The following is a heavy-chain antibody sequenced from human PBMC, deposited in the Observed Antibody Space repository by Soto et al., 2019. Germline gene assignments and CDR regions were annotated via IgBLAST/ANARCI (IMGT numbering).Heavy chain of an antibody. CDR3: ARGEWSPGHYFDY. V-gene: IGHV4-4*02. CDR2: IYHSGST. Sequence: PSETLSLTCAVSGGSISSSNWWSWVRQPPGKGLEWIGEIYHSGSTNYNPSLKSRVTISVDKSKNQFSLKLSSVTAADTAVYYCARGEWSPGHYFDYWGQGTLVTVSS. J-gene: IGHJ4*02. CDR1: GGSISSSNW. D-gene: IGHD3-3*01.